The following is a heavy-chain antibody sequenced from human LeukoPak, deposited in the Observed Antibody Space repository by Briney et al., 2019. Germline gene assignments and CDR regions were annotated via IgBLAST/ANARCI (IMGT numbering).Heavy chain of an antibody. V-gene: IGHV4-4*02. CDR3: AREKPKYYYDSSGSRFDP. CDR2: IYHSGST. D-gene: IGHD3-22*01. Sequence: SGTLSLTCAVSGGSISSSNWWSWVRQPPGKGLEWIGEIYHSGSTNYNPSLKSRVTISVDKSKNQFSLKLSSVTAADTAVYYCAREKPKYYYDSSGSRFDPWGQGTLVTVSS. CDR1: GGSISSSNW. J-gene: IGHJ5*02.